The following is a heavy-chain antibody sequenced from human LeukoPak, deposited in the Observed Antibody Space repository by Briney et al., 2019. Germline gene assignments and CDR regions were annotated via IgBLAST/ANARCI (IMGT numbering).Heavy chain of an antibody. CDR1: GFTFSSYN. Sequence: GGSLRLSCAASGFTFSSYNMNWVRQAPGKGLEWVSSISSSSSYIYYADSVRGRFTISRDNAKNSLYLQMSSLRAEDTAVYYCVRAGTSGPYDYWGQGTLVTVSS. V-gene: IGHV3-21*01. J-gene: IGHJ4*02. D-gene: IGHD3-10*01. CDR3: VRAGTSGPYDY. CDR2: ISSSSSYI.